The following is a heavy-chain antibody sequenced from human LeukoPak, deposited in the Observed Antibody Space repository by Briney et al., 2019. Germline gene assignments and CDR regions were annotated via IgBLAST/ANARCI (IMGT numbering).Heavy chain of an antibody. D-gene: IGHD6-19*01. CDR3: ARGLGRSTPYDY. CDR1: GGTFTSYA. V-gene: IGHV1-69*13. J-gene: IGHJ4*02. Sequence: SVKVSCKSSGGTFTSYAINWVRQAPGQGLEWMGVIIPNFGGAKYAQNFQDRVAITSDESTSTAYMELSSLRSEDTAVYYCARGLGRSTPYDYWGQGTLVTVSS. CDR2: IIPNFGGA.